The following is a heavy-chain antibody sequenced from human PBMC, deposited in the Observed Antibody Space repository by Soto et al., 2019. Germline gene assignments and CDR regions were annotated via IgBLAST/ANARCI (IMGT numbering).Heavy chain of an antibody. V-gene: IGHV3-13*01. D-gene: IGHD6-19*01. Sequence: GGSLRLSCAASGFTFSSYDMHWVRQATGKGLEWVSAIGTAGDTYYPGSVKGRFTISRENAKNSLYLQMNSLRAEDTAVYYCARVGQQWRPSGYYYGMDVWGQGTTVTVSS. CDR1: GFTFSSYD. CDR2: IGTAGDT. CDR3: ARVGQQWRPSGYYYGMDV. J-gene: IGHJ6*02.